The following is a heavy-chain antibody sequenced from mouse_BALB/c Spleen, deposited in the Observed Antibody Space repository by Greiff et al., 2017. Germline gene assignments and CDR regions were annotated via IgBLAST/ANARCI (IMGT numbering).Heavy chain of an antibody. CDR3: AGYDYDRFDY. Sequence: QVQLKQPGAELVKPGASVKLSCKASGYTFTSYWMHWVKQRPGQGLEWIGEINPSNGRTNYNEKFKSKATLTVDKSSSTAYMQLSSLTSEDSAVYYCAGYDYDRFDYWGQGTTLTVSS. V-gene: IGHV1S81*02. J-gene: IGHJ2*01. CDR2: INPSNGRT. CDR1: GYTFTSYW. D-gene: IGHD2-4*01.